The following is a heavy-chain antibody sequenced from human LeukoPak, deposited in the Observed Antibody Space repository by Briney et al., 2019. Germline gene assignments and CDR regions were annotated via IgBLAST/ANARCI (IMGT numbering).Heavy chain of an antibody. V-gene: IGHV1-2*02. Sequence: ASVKVSCKASGYTFTGYYMHWVRQAPGQGLEWMGWINPNSGGTNYAQKFQGRVTMTRDTSISTAYMELSRLRSDDTAVYYCARDQLDGVGDDYWGQGTLVTVSS. J-gene: IGHJ4*02. CDR3: ARDQLDGVGDDY. CDR1: GYTFTGYY. D-gene: IGHD1-26*01. CDR2: INPNSGGT.